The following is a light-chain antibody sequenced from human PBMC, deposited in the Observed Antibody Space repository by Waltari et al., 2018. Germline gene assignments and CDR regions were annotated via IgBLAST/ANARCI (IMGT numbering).Light chain of an antibody. Sequence: QAALTQPRSVTGSPGQSVTISCSGTASDIGTYNSVSWFQQHPDAAPKLIISEVTKRPSGISNRFSGSKSGNSASLTISGLQAEDEADYYCCSHGGTSWIFGGGTRLTVL. CDR2: EVT. CDR3: CSHGGTSWI. CDR1: ASDIGTYNS. J-gene: IGLJ2*01. V-gene: IGLV2-14*01.